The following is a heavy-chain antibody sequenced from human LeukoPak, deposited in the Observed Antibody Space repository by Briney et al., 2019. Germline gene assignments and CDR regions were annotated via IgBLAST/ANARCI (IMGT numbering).Heavy chain of an antibody. J-gene: IGHJ4*02. CDR3: VKAAAGSFDY. CDR2: INTDGTTI. Sequence: GGSLRLSCAASGFTFNSFWMHWVRQAPGKGLVWVSRINTDGTTINYADSVKGRFTTSRDNAKNTLYLQMNSLRAEDTAVYYCVKAAAGSFDYWGQGTLVTVSS. D-gene: IGHD6-25*01. V-gene: IGHV3-74*01. CDR1: GFTFNSFW.